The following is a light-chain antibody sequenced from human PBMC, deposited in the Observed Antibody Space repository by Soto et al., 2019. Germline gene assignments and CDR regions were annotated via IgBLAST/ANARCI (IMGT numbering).Light chain of an antibody. CDR3: QQRNYWLS. CDR2: KAS. V-gene: IGKV1-5*03. J-gene: IGKJ4*01. Sequence: DIQMTQSPSTLSASVGDRVTITCRASQSISTWLAWYQQEPGKAPKLLIHKASSLQSGVPSRFSGSGSGTDFTLTISSLHPDDFATYYCQQRNYWLSFGGGTKVEIK. CDR1: QSISTW.